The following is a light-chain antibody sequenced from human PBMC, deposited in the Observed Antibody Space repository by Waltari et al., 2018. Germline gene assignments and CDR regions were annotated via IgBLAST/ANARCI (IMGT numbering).Light chain of an antibody. J-gene: IGKJ2*03. CDR3: QQRSIRPPAYS. Sequence: EIVLTQSPATLCLSPGERVTLSCRASQSVNNYLAWYQQKPGQAPRLLIYDASRRATGIPARFSGNGSGTDFTLTISSLEAEDFAVYYCQQRSIRPPAYSFGQGTRLEIK. V-gene: IGKV3-11*01. CDR1: QSVNNY. CDR2: DAS.